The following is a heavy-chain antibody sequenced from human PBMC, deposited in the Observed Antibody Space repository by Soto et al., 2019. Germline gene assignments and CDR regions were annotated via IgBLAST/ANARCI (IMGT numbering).Heavy chain of an antibody. CDR3: ARETNSGVGDWIQLWSFFDY. D-gene: IGHD5-18*01. J-gene: IGHJ4*02. CDR1: GFTFSSYG. Sequence: QVQLVESGGGVVQPGRSLRLSCAASGFTFSSYGMHWVRQAPGKGLEWVAVIWYDGSNKYYADSVKGRFTISRDNSKNTLYLQMNSLRAEDTALYYCARETNSGVGDWIQLWSFFDYWGQGTLVTVSS. V-gene: IGHV3-33*01. CDR2: IWYDGSNK.